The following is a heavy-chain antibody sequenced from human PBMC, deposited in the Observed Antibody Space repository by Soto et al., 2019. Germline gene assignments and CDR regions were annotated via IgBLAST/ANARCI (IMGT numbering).Heavy chain of an antibody. CDR3: ASPQPARLSGFQH. Sequence: PGESLKISCKGSGYSFNSYWISWVRQMPGKGLEWMGRIDPSDSYINYNPSFQGHVTISADKSISTAYLQWSSLKASDTAMYYCASPQPARLSGFQHWGQGTLVTVSS. J-gene: IGHJ1*01. CDR1: GYSFNSYW. CDR2: IDPSDSYI. V-gene: IGHV5-10-1*01. D-gene: IGHD5-12*01.